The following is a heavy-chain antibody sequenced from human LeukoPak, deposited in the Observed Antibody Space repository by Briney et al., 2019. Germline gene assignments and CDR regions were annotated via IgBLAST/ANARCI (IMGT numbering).Heavy chain of an antibody. Sequence: PGGSLRLSCAASGFTVSSNYMSWVRQAPGKGLEWVSVIYSGGSTYYADSVKGRFTISRHNSKNTLYLQMNSLRAEDTAVYYCARDKATMIWTSGAFDIWGQGTMVTVSS. CDR2: IYSGGST. CDR3: ARDKATMIWTSGAFDI. D-gene: IGHD3-22*01. J-gene: IGHJ3*02. CDR1: GFTVSSNY. V-gene: IGHV3-53*04.